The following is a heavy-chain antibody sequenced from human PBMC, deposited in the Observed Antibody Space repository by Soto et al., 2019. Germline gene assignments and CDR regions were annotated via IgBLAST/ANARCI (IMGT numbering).Heavy chain of an antibody. CDR3: ARDPGDDDSYYYYRDV. CDR2: IYYSGST. CDR1: GGSISRYY. D-gene: IGHD4-17*01. V-gene: IGHV4-59*01. J-gene: IGHJ6*03. Sequence: QVQLQESGPGLVKPSETLSLTCTVSGGSISRYYSSWIRQPPGKGLEWIGYIYYSGSTNYNPSLKSRVTISVDTSKNQCSLKLSSVTAADTAVYYCARDPGDDDSYYYYRDVWGKGTTVTVSS.